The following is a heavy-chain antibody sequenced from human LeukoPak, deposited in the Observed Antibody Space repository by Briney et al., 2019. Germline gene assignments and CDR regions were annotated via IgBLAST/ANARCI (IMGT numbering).Heavy chain of an antibody. D-gene: IGHD6-13*01. CDR3: ARASSWLNYYFDY. CDR2: INSDGSST. Sequence: ETLSLTCTVSGGSISSSNWWSWVRQPPGKGLVWVSRINSDGSSTSYADSVKGRFTISRDNAKNTLYLQMNSLRAEDTAVYYYARASSWLNYYFDYWGQGTLVTVSS. V-gene: IGHV3-74*01. CDR1: GGSISSSNW. J-gene: IGHJ4*02.